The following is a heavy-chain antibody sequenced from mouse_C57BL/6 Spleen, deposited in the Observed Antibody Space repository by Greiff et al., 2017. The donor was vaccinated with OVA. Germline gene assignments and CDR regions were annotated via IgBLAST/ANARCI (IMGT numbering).Heavy chain of an antibody. CDR3: ARENDYGSSPYAMDY. J-gene: IGHJ4*01. Sequence: QVQLQQSGAELVRPGTSVKVSCKASGYAFTNYLIAWVQQRPGQGLEWIGVINPGSGGTNYTEKFKGKVTLTADKSSSTAYMQLSSLTSGDSAVYFCARENDYGSSPYAMDYWGQGTSVTVSA. D-gene: IGHD1-1*01. V-gene: IGHV1-54*01. CDR1: GYAFTNYL. CDR2: INPGSGGT.